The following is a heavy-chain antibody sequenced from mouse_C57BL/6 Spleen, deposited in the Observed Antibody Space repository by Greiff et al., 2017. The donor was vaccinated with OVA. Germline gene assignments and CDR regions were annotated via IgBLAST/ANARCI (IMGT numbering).Heavy chain of an antibody. CDR1: GYTFTSYW. CDR3: ARVGVRDYYFDY. Sequence: QVQLKQPGAELVRPGSSVKLSCKASGYTFTSYWMHWVKQRPIQGLEWIGNIDPSDSETHYNQKFKDKATLTVDKSSSTAYMQLSSLTSEDSAVYYCARVGVRDYYFDYWGQGTTLTVSS. J-gene: IGHJ2*01. D-gene: IGHD2-13*01. CDR2: IDPSDSET. V-gene: IGHV1-52*01.